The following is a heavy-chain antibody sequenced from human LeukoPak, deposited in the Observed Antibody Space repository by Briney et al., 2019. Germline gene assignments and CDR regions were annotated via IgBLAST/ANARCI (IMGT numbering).Heavy chain of an antibody. Sequence: GGSLRLSCAASGFTFSSYGMSWVRQAPGKGLEWVSAISGSGGSTYYAGSVKGRFTISRDNSKNTLYLQMNSLRAEDTAVYYCARQLYYYDSSGYYFGYWGQGTLVTVSS. CDR3: ARQLYYYDSSGYYFGY. CDR1: GFTFSSYG. CDR2: ISGSGGST. J-gene: IGHJ4*02. V-gene: IGHV3-23*01. D-gene: IGHD3-22*01.